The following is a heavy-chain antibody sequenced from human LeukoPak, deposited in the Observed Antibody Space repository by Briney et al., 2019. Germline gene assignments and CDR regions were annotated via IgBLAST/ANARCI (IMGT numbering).Heavy chain of an antibody. J-gene: IGHJ5*02. CDR3: ARDPRWLTPDCTSASCYENYFDP. CDR1: GYSISSGYQ. Sequence: SETLSLTCGVSGYSISSGYQWAWIRQSPGKGLEWIGSIYHSGSAHYNPSLKSRVTISVETSKNQFSLNIYSVTAADTAVYYCARDPRWLTPDCTSASCYENYFDPWGQGTLVTVSS. D-gene: IGHD2-2*01. V-gene: IGHV4-38-2*02. CDR2: IYHSGSA.